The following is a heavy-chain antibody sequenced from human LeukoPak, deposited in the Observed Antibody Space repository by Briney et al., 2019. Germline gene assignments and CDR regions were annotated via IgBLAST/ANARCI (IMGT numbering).Heavy chain of an antibody. J-gene: IGHJ4*02. CDR2: INPNRGGT. Sequence: ASVKVSCKASGYTSTGYYMHWVRQAPGQGLEWMGWINPNRGGTNYAQKFQGRVTMTRDTSISTAYMELSRLRSDDTAVYYCAREGLNYYGSGSYYSNFDYWGQGTLVTVSS. V-gene: IGHV1-2*02. D-gene: IGHD3-10*01. CDR3: AREGLNYYGSGSYYSNFDY. CDR1: GYTSTGYY.